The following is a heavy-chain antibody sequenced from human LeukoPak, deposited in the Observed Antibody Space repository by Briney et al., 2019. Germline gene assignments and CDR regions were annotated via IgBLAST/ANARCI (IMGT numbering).Heavy chain of an antibody. J-gene: IGHJ4*02. CDR2: ISGSGGST. V-gene: IGHV3-23*01. CDR3: AKAAQVAGRPNLGGHFDY. D-gene: IGHD6-6*01. Sequence: GGTLRLSCAASGFTFDNYAMNWVRQPPGKGLEWVSAISGSGGSTYYADSVKGRFTISRDNSKNTLYLQMNSLRAEDTAVYYCAKAAQVAGRPNLGGHFDYWGQGTLVTVSS. CDR1: GFTFDNYA.